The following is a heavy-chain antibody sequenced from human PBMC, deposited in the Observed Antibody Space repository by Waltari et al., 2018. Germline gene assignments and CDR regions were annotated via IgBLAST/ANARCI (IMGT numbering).Heavy chain of an antibody. Sequence: EVHLPQSGAEVKKPGESLKISCAASDETSDEYWVGWGRQLPGKGLEWMGMVFPRDSDTRYSPSFQGQVTMSVDRSTNTAFLQWSSLRASDTAIYYCVRQHAGTYGADFYYYMDVWGKGTTVTVSS. CDR3: VRQHAGTYGADFYYYMDV. V-gene: IGHV5-51*01. J-gene: IGHJ6*03. CDR1: DETSDEYW. CDR2: VFPRDSDT. D-gene: IGHD2-21*01.